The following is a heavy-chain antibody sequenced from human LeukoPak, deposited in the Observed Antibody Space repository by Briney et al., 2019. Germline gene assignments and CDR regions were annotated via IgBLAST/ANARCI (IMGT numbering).Heavy chain of an antibody. Sequence: ASVKVSCKASGYTFTGYYMHWVRQAPGQGLEWMGWINPNSGGTNYAQKFQGRVTMTRDTSISTAYMELSRLRSDDTAVYYCARERITIFGVVIKRDAFDIWGQGTMVTVSS. D-gene: IGHD3-3*01. V-gene: IGHV1-2*02. CDR1: GYTFTGYY. CDR2: INPNSGGT. J-gene: IGHJ3*02. CDR3: ARERITIFGVVIKRDAFDI.